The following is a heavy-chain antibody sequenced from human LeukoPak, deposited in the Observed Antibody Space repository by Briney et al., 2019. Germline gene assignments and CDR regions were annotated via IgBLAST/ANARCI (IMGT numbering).Heavy chain of an antibody. V-gene: IGHV4-59*11. CDR3: ARDHRQQLAFDY. CDR1: GGPISSHY. Sequence: SETLSLTCTVSGGPISSHYWSWIRQPPGKGLEWIGYIYYSGSTNYNPSLKSRVTISVDTSKNQFSLKLSSVTAADTAVYYCARDHRQQLAFDYWGQGTLVTVSS. CDR2: IYYSGST. D-gene: IGHD6-13*01. J-gene: IGHJ4*02.